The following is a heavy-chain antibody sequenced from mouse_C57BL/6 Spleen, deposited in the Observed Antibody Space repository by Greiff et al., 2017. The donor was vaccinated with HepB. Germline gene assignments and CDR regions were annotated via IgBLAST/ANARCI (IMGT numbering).Heavy chain of an antibody. CDR1: GYTFTSYW. CDR2: IHPNSGST. J-gene: IGHJ2*01. Sequence: QVQLQQPGAELVKPGASVKLSCKASGYTFTSYWMHWVKQRPGQGLEWIGMIHPNSGSTNYNEKFKSKATLTVDKSSSTAYMQLSSLTSEDSAVYYCARVGYYGSSAFDYWGQGTTLTVSS. V-gene: IGHV1-64*01. CDR3: ARVGYYGSSAFDY. D-gene: IGHD1-1*01.